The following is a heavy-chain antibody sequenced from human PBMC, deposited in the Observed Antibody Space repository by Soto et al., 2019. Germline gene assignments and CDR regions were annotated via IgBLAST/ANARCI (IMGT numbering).Heavy chain of an antibody. Sequence: SLTLSFAAAWFTFKTYGNHWVRQAPGTGLEWVAVISYDGSEKYYVDSVKGRFTISKDNSKNTLYLQMNSLRPEDTAVYYCAKSPNFYCSSPNCYKYYFDHWGQGTRVTV. CDR3: AKSPNFYCSSPNCYKYYFDH. CDR2: ISYDGSEK. J-gene: IGHJ4*02. D-gene: IGHD2-2*02. V-gene: IGHV3-30*18. CDR1: WFTFKTYG.